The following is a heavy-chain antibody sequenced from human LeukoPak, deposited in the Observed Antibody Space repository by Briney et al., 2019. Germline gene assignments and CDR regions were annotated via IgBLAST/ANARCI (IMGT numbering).Heavy chain of an antibody. CDR1: GGSISSYY. D-gene: IGHD5-24*01. Sequence: PSETLPLTCTVSGGSISSYYWSWIRQPPGKGLEWIGYIYYSGSAKYNPSLKSRVTISIDTSKNQFSLKLTSVTAADTAVYYCARVRDGYQGSYMDVWGKGTTVTVSS. J-gene: IGHJ6*03. CDR3: ARVRDGYQGSYMDV. CDR2: IYYSGSA. V-gene: IGHV4-59*01.